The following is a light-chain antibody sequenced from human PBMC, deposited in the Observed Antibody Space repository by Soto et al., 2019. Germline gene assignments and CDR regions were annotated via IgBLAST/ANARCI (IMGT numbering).Light chain of an antibody. J-gene: IGKJ4*02. V-gene: IGKV1-5*01. Sequence: DIQMTQSPSTLSASVGDRVTITCRASQSISSWLAGYQQKPGKAPKLLIYDASSLESGVPSRFSGSGSGTEFTLTISSLQPDDFATCYGQQYKSYLRTFGGGTKVEIK. CDR2: DAS. CDR3: QQYKSYLRT. CDR1: QSISSW.